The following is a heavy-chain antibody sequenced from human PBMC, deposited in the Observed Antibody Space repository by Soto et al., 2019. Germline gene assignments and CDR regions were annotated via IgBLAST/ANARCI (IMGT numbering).Heavy chain of an antibody. Sequence: PSETLSLTCTVSGGSISSYYWSWIRQPPGKGLEWIGYISYSGSTNYNPSLKSRVTISVDTSKNHFSLKLSSVTAADTAVYYCARHLGEGYFDYWGQGTLVTVSS. J-gene: IGHJ4*02. V-gene: IGHV4-59*08. CDR3: ARHLGEGYFDY. CDR1: GGSISSYY. CDR2: ISYSGST.